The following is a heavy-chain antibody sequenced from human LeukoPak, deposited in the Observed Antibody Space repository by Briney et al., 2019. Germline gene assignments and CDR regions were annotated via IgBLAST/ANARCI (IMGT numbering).Heavy chain of an antibody. CDR3: ARGGIVVVSAAPPNWFDP. CDR2: INHSGST. J-gene: IGHJ5*02. V-gene: IGHV4-34*01. Sequence: SETLSLTCAVYGGSFSGYYWSWIRQPPGKGLEWIGEINHSGSTNYNPSLKSRVTISVDTSKNQFSLKLSSVTAADTAVYYCARGGIVVVSAAPPNWFDPWGQGTLVTVSS. CDR1: GGSFSGYY. D-gene: IGHD2-2*01.